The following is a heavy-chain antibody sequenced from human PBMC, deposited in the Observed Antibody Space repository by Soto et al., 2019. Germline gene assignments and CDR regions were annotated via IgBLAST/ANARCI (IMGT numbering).Heavy chain of an antibody. V-gene: IGHV5-10-1*01. J-gene: IGHJ4*02. CDR2: IDPSDSYT. CDR3: IKGSGSEGDY. D-gene: IGHD3-22*01. Sequence: GESLKISCKGSGYSFTSYWISWVRQMPEKGLEWMGRIDPSDSYTNYSPSFQGHVTISADKSISTAYLQWSSLKASDTAMYYCIKGSGSEGDYWGQGTLVTVAS. CDR1: GYSFTSYW.